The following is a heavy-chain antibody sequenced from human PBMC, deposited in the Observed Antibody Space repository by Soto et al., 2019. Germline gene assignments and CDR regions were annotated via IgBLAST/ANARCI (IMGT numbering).Heavy chain of an antibody. CDR3: ARHNYGSGSTYFDY. Sequence: QVQLQESGPGLVKPSETLSLTCTVSGGSISSYYWSWIRQPPGKGLEWIGYIYYSGSTNYNPSLNSPFTKSVDTSKNQFSLKLNSMTAADTAVYYCARHNYGSGSTYFDYWGQGTLVTVSS. J-gene: IGHJ4*02. CDR2: IYYSGST. CDR1: GGSISSYY. D-gene: IGHD3-10*01. V-gene: IGHV4-59*08.